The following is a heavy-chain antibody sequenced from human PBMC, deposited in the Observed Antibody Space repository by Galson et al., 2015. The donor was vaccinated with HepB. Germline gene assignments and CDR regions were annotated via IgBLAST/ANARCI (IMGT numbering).Heavy chain of an antibody. D-gene: IGHD2-21*02. J-gene: IGHJ4*02. CDR1: GFRYSDYA. V-gene: IGHV3-23*01. CDR2: IFGSGGGS. CDR3: ARDRAVTPRLGCPLY. Sequence: SLRLSCAASGFRYSDYAMHWVRQAPGKGLEWVAVIFGSGGGSYYADSVKGRFTISRDNSKNTLSLQMNNLRPEDTAFYYCARDRAVTPRLGCPLYWGQGILVTVSS.